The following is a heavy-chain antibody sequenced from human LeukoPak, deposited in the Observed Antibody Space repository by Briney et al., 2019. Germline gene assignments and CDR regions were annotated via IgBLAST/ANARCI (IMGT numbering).Heavy chain of an antibody. D-gene: IGHD6-13*01. V-gene: IGHV1-3*01. CDR1: GYTFNRYA. Sequence: GASVKVSCKASGYTFNRYAIHWVRQAPGQRLEWMGWINAGNGNTKYSQKFQGRVTITRDTSASTAYMELSSLRSEDTAVYYCARDYGSSWYLAYYFDYWGQGTLVTVSS. CDR2: INAGNGNT. CDR3: ARDYGSSWYLAYYFDY. J-gene: IGHJ4*02.